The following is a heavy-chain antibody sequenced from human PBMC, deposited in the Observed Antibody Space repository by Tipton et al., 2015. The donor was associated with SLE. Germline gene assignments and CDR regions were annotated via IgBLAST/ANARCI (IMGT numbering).Heavy chain of an antibody. V-gene: IGHV4-34*01. CDR2: INHSGST. D-gene: IGHD2-8*01. Sequence: LRLSCAVYGGSFSDYSWSWIRQPPGKGLEWIGEINHSGSTNYNPFLKSRVTISIDTSKNQFSLRLSSVTAADTAVYYCARDCTTGVCYTTSFDYWGQGTLVTVSP. CDR1: GGSFSDYS. J-gene: IGHJ4*02. CDR3: ARDCTTGVCYTTSFDY.